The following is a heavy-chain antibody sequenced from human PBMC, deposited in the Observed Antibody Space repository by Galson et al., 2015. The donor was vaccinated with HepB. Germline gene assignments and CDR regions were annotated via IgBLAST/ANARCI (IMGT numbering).Heavy chain of an antibody. Sequence: SLRLSCAASGFTFSSYSMNWDRQAPGKGLEWVSYISSSSSTIYYADSVKGRFTISRDNAKNSLYLQMNSLRDEDTAVYYCARDMTDYDSSGYYYYGMDVWGQGTTVTVSS. J-gene: IGHJ6*02. CDR3: ARDMTDYDSSGYYYYGMDV. CDR2: ISSSSSTI. D-gene: IGHD3-22*01. CDR1: GFTFSSYS. V-gene: IGHV3-48*02.